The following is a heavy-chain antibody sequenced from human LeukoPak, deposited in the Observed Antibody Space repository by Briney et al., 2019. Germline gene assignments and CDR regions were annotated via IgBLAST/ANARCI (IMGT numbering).Heavy chain of an antibody. CDR1: GFDFKVSA. Sequence: GGSLRLSCAASGFDFKVSAMSGGRQAPGKGVGWVALISVSGSRGSGIIGVNTYYGDSAKARFTISRADSQNTVYLQMNSVRADDTAIYFCAKGRCGDSSCWYFDAWAKGTRVTVSS. V-gene: IGHV3-23*01. CDR3: AKGRCGDSSCWYFDA. CDR2: ISVSGSRGSGIIGVNT. J-gene: IGHJ4*02. D-gene: IGHD6-13*01.